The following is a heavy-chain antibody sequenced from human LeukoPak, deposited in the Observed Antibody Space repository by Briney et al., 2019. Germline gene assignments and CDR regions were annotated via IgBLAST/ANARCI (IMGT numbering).Heavy chain of an antibody. CDR3: ARVQDEITYYYDSSGYYFDY. Sequence: ASVKVSCKASGYTFTGYYMHWVRQAPGQGLEWMGWINPNSGGTNYAQKFQGRVTMTRDTSISTAYMELSRLRSDDTAVYYCARVQDEITYYYDSSGYYFDYWGQGTLVTVSS. CDR2: INPNSGGT. D-gene: IGHD3-22*01. V-gene: IGHV1-2*02. CDR1: GYTFTGYY. J-gene: IGHJ4*02.